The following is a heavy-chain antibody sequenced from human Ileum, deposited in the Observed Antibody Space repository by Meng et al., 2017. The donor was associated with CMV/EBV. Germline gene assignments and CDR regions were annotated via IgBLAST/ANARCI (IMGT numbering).Heavy chain of an antibody. D-gene: IGHD1-26*01. J-gene: IGHJ4*02. V-gene: IGHV6-1*01. CDR2: TYYTSNWNN. Sequence: DSVSSNRVAWNWIRQSPSRGLEWLGKTYYTSNWNNDHAVSLKSRITINPDTSKNQFSLQLNSVTPEDTAVYYCARSRAGATKGGFDYWGQGTLVTVSS. CDR1: DSVSSNRVA. CDR3: ARSRAGATKGGFDY.